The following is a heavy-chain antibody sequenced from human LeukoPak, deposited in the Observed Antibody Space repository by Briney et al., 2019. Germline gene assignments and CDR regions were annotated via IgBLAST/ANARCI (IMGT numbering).Heavy chain of an antibody. V-gene: IGHV3-21*01. CDR3: ARGASFDY. Sequence: GGSLGLSQAASEYTFQRCSRNGVRQARGKGLEWVSSISSSRSYIYYADSVKGRFTISRDNAKNSLYLQMNSLRAEDTAVYYCARGASFDYWGQGTLVTVSS. CDR1: EYTFQRCS. J-gene: IGHJ4*02. CDR2: ISSSRSYI.